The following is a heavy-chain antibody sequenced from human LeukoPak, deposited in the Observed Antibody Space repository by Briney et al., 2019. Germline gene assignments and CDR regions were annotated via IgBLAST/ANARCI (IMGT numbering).Heavy chain of an antibody. Sequence: GGSLRLSCAASGFTFKTFGMHWVRQAPGKGLEWVAVISFDGSERYYADSVKGRFTISRDNSKDTLFLQMNSLTPEDTAVYYCRAATRYLSNYFDYWGQGTLVTVSS. V-gene: IGHV3-30*03. D-gene: IGHD4-11*01. J-gene: IGHJ4*02. CDR2: ISFDGSER. CDR1: GFTFKTFG. CDR3: RAATRYLSNYFDY.